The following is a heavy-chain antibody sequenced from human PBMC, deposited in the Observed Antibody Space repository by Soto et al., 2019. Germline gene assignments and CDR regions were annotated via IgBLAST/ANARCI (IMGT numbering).Heavy chain of an antibody. D-gene: IGHD2-15*01. CDR2: IYYSGST. Sequence: SETLSLTCTVSGGSISSSDYYWGWIRQPPGKGLEWIGNIYYSGSTYYNPSLRSRVNIFVDTSKNQFSLRLSSVTAADTAVYYCARLRYGSRVITATTTGNWFDPWGQGTLVTVSS. CDR3: ARLRYGSRVITATTTGNWFDP. CDR1: GGSISSSDYY. J-gene: IGHJ5*02. V-gene: IGHV4-39*01.